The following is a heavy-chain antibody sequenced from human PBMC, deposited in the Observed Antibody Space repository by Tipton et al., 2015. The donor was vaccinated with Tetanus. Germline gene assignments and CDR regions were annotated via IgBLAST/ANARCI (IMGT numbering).Heavy chain of an antibody. CDR1: GASINAGGYL. CDR3: ARAGMVTDDRSKFDS. CDR2: IYYTALT. J-gene: IGHJ4*02. V-gene: IGHV4-31*03. Sequence: TLSLTCTVSGASINAGGYLWTWVRQRPGKGLEWIGNIYYTALTSYTPSLNSRVTISVDSSKNHFSLNLTSVTAADTAVYYCARAGMVTDDRSKFDSWGQGSLVSVSS. D-gene: IGHD2-21*02.